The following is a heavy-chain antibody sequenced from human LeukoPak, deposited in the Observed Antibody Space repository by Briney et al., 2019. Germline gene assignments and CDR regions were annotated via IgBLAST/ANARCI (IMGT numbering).Heavy chain of an antibody. D-gene: IGHD1-26*01. CDR1: GFTFSSYA. Sequence: TGGSLRLSCAGSGFTFSSYAMHWVRQAPGKDLEWVSAIGSGGATYYADSVKGRFTISRDSAKSSLYLQMNSLRAEDMAVYYCARRVGAFDIWGQGTMVIVSS. V-gene: IGHV3/OR16-10*01. CDR3: ARRVGAFDI. J-gene: IGHJ3*02. CDR2: IGSGGAT.